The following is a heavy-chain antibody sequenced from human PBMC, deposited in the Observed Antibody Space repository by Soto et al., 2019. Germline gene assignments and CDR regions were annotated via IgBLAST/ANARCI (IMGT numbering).Heavy chain of an antibody. CDR1: GGSISSYY. Sequence: PSETLSLTCTVSGGSISSYYWSWIRQPPGKGLEWIGYIYYSGSTNYNPSLKSRVTISVDTSKNQFSLKLSSVTAADTAVYYCAREGGYSYGDYFDYWGQGTLVTVSS. V-gene: IGHV4-59*01. J-gene: IGHJ4*02. D-gene: IGHD5-18*01. CDR3: AREGGYSYGDYFDY. CDR2: IYYSGST.